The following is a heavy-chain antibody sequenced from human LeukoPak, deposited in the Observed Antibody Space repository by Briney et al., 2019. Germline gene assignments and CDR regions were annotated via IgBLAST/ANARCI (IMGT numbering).Heavy chain of an antibody. CDR2: ISGSGGST. CDR1: GFTFSSYA. J-gene: IGHJ6*03. V-gene: IGHV3-23*01. D-gene: IGHD2-21*02. Sequence: GGSLRLSCAASGFTFSSYAMSWVRQAPGKGLEWVSAISGSGGSTYYADSVKGRFTISRDNSKNTLYLQMNSLRAEDTAVYYCAKGSDSGYYYYYMGVWGKGTTVTVSS. CDR3: AKGSDSGYYYYYMGV.